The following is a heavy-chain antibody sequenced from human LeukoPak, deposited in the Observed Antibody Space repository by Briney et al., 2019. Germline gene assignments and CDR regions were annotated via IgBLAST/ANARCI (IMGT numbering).Heavy chain of an antibody. CDR1: GGSISSSSYY. Sequence: SETLSLTCTVSGGSISSSSYYWGWIRQPPGKGLEWIGSIYYSGSTYYNPSLKSRVTIPVDTSKNQFSLKLSSVTAADTAVYYCARHDIVVVPAAPGIDAFDIWGQGTMVTVSS. V-gene: IGHV4-39*01. D-gene: IGHD2-2*01. J-gene: IGHJ3*02. CDR2: IYYSGST. CDR3: ARHDIVVVPAAPGIDAFDI.